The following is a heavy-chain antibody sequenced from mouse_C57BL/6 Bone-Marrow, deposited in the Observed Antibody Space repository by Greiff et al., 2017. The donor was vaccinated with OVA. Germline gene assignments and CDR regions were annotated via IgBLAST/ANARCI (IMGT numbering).Heavy chain of an antibody. CDR3: ARPEDY. V-gene: IGHV5-6*01. Sequence: EVQGVESGGDLVKPGGSLKLSCAASGFTFSSYGMSWVRQTPDKRLEWVATISSGGSYTYYPDSVKGRFTISRDNAKNTLYLQMSSLKSEDTAMYYCARPEDYWGQGTTLTVSS. CDR1: GFTFSSYG. J-gene: IGHJ2*01. CDR2: ISSGGSYT.